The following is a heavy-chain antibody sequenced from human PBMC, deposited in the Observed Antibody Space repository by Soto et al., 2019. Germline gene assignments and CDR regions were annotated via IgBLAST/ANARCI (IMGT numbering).Heavy chain of an antibody. CDR3: ASLRFLEWLSDLGTLDV. J-gene: IGHJ6*02. CDR1: GYTFTSYD. D-gene: IGHD3-3*01. Sequence: ASVKVSCKASGYTFTSYDINWVRQATGQGLEWMGWMNPNSGNTGYAQKFQGRVTVTRNTSISTAYMELSSLRSEDTAVYYCASLRFLEWLSDLGTLDVWGQGTTVTVSS. CDR2: MNPNSGNT. V-gene: IGHV1-8*01.